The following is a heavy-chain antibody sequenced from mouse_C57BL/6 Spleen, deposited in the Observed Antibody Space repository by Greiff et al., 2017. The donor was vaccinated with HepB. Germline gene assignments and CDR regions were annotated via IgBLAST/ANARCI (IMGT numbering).Heavy chain of an antibody. J-gene: IGHJ1*03. D-gene: IGHD1-1*01. V-gene: IGHV7-3*01. Sequence: EVQLVESGGGLVQPGGSLSFSCAASGFTFTDYYMRWVRQPPEKALEWLGFIRNKANGYTTEYSAPVKGRFTISRDNSQSILYLQMNALRAENSATYYCARYSCNGSPWYFDVWGTGTTVTVSS. CDR2: IRNKANGYTT. CDR1: GFTFTDYY. CDR3: ARYSCNGSPWYFDV.